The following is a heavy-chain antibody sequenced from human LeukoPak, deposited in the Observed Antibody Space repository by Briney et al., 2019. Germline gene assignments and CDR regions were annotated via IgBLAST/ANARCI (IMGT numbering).Heavy chain of an antibody. CDR1: GGSISSHY. CDR2: IYYSGST. D-gene: IGHD7-27*01. Sequence: SETLSLTCTVSGGSISSHYWSWIRQPPGKGLEWIGYIYYSGSTNYNPSLKSRVTISVDTSKNRFSLKLSSVTAADTAVYYCARSQTLTGDWFDPWGQGTLVTVSS. J-gene: IGHJ5*02. CDR3: ARSQTLTGDWFDP. V-gene: IGHV4-59*11.